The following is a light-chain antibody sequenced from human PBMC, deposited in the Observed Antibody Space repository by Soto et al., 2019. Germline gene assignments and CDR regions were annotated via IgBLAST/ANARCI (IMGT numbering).Light chain of an antibody. J-gene: IGLJ1*01. V-gene: IGLV2-14*01. Sequence: QSVLTQPASVSGSPGQSITISCTGTSSDVGGYNYVSWHQQHPGKAPKLLIYDVSSRPSGVSNRFSASKSGNTASLTISGLQAEDEADYYCSSYTSSITNVFGTGTKVTVL. CDR3: SSYTSSITNV. CDR1: SSDVGGYNY. CDR2: DVS.